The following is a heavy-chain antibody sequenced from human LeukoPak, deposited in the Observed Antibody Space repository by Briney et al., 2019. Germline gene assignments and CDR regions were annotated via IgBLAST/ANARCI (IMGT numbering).Heavy chain of an antibody. CDR3: ARDRRPYSSEY. CDR1: GGSISSYY. V-gene: IGHV4-59*01. J-gene: IGHJ4*02. Sequence: SETLSLTCTVSGGSISSYYWSWIRQPPGKGLEWIGYIYYSGSTNYNPSLKSRVTISVDTSKNQFTLKLSSVTAADTAVYYCARDRRPYSSEYWGQGNLGTVSS. D-gene: IGHD6-13*01. CDR2: IYYSGST.